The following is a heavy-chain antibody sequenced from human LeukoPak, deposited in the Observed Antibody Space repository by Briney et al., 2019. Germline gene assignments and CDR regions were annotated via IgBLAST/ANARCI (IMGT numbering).Heavy chain of an antibody. CDR1: GGSISSSSYY. CDR2: IYYSGST. V-gene: IGHV4-39*01. J-gene: IGHJ4*02. Sequence: PSETLSLTCTVSGGSISSSSYYWGWIRQPPGKGLEWIGSIYYSGSTYYNPSLKSRVTLSVDTSKNQFSLKLSSVTAADTAVYYCARAITMVRGVIITGFDYWGQGTLVTVSS. D-gene: IGHD3-10*01. CDR3: ARAITMVRGVIITGFDY.